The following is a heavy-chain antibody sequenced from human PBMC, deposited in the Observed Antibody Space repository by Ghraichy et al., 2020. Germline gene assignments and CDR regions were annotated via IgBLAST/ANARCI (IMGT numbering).Heavy chain of an antibody. V-gene: IGHV3-30*02. CDR2: IQYDGSSN. J-gene: IGHJ4*02. Sequence: GGSLRLSCTASAGFGFRSYGMHWVRQAPGKGLEWVAFIQYDGSSNFNTSVVKGRFTISRDNSQNTVFLEMKGLRTDDTAMYYCVSDGGYPNWGPGTLVTVSS. CDR1: AGFGFRSYG. CDR3: VSDGGYPN. D-gene: IGHD5-12*01.